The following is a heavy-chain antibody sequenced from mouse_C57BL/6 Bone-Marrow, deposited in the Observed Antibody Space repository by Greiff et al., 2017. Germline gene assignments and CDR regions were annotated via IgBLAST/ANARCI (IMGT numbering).Heavy chain of an antibody. CDR3: ARRGARNYFDY. CDR1: GYTFTSYG. V-gene: IGHV1-81*01. Sequence: VHLVESGAELARPGASVKLSCKASGYTFTSYGISWVKQRTGQGLEWIGEIYPRSGNTYYNEKFKGKATLTADKSSSTAYMELRSLTSEDSAVYFCARRGARNYFDYWGQGTTLTVSS. J-gene: IGHJ2*01. CDR2: IYPRSGNT.